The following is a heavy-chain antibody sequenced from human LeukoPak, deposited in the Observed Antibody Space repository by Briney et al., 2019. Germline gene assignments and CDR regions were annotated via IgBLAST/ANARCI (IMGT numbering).Heavy chain of an antibody. CDR1: KFAFSSYA. CDR2: ISGSGGST. CDR3: AKRGDFWSGAFDY. J-gene: IGHJ4*02. V-gene: IGHV3-23*01. D-gene: IGHD3-3*01. Sequence: PGGSLRLSCAASKFAFSSYAMSWVRQAPGKGLEWVSAISGSGGSTYYADSVKGRFTISRDNSKNTLYLQMNSLRAEDTAVYYCAKRGDFWSGAFDYWGQGTLVTVSS.